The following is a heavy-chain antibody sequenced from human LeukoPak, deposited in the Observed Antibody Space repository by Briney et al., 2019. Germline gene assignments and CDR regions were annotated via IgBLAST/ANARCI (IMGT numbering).Heavy chain of an antibody. CDR1: GLIFRSYW. V-gene: IGHV3-7*01. Sequence: GESLRLSCAASGLIFRSYWMHWVRQAPGKGLEWVANIKQDGSEKYYVDSVKGRFTISRDNAKNSLYLQMNSLRAEDTAVYYCAKDPWYYYGSGSYLVSDYWGQGTLVTVSS. D-gene: IGHD3-10*01. J-gene: IGHJ4*02. CDR2: IKQDGSEK. CDR3: AKDPWYYYGSGSYLVSDY.